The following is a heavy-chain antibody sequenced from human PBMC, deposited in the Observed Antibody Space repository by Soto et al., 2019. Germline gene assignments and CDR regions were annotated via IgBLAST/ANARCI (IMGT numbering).Heavy chain of an antibody. CDR2: ISDDGSQK. V-gene: IGHV3-30*18. J-gene: IGHJ4*02. CDR1: GFTFRTYG. CDR3: AKEAPGGWHFFDT. Sequence: SLRLSCAASGFTFRTYGMHWVRQAPGKGLEWVAFISDDGSQKYYGDSVKGRFTISRDNSKNTLSLRMISLRTEDTSVYYCAKEAPGGWHFFDTCGQGTLVTVSA. D-gene: IGHD6-19*01.